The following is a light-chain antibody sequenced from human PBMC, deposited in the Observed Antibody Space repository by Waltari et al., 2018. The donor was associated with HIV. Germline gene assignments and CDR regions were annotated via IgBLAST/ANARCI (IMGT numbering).Light chain of an antibody. CDR3: SSYTSSSTGV. V-gene: IGLV2-14*03. J-gene: IGLJ1*01. CDR2: DVS. CDR1: SSDVGGYNY. Sequence: QSALTQPAYVSGSPGQSITISCTGTSSDVGGYNYVSWYQQHPGKAPKLMIYDVSNRPSGVSNRFSGATAGNAASLTTYRLQAEDEADYYCSSYTSSSTGVFGTGAKVTVL.